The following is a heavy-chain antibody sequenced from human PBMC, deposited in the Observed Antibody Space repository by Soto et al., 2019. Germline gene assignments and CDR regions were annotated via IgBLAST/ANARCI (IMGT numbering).Heavy chain of an antibody. CDR2: ISGSSTYI. J-gene: IGHJ3*02. Sequence: PGGSLRLSCAASGFTLSSHSMNWVRQAPGKGPEWVSSISGSSTYIYYADSVKGRFTISRDNAKNSLYLQMDSLRAEDTAVYYCSRDYTGSAFDIWGQGTMVTVSS. CDR3: SRDYTGSAFDI. V-gene: IGHV3-21*01. CDR1: GFTLSSHS. D-gene: IGHD4-4*01.